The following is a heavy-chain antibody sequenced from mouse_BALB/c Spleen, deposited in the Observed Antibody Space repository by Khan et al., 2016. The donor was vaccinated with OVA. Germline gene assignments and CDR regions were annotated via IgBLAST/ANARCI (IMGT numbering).Heavy chain of an antibody. CDR2: ISSGGTYT. Sequence: EVELVESGGDLVNPGGSLKISCAASGFIFSSYGMSWVRQTPDKRLEWVATISSGGTYTYYPDSVKGRFTISRDNAKNTLYLQMSSRKSKDTAMDYCTSCITTTTGDYYAMYYWGQGTSVTVSS. V-gene: IGHV5-6*01. CDR3: TSCITTTTGDYYAMYY. D-gene: IGHD1-2*01. J-gene: IGHJ4*01. CDR1: GFIFSSYG.